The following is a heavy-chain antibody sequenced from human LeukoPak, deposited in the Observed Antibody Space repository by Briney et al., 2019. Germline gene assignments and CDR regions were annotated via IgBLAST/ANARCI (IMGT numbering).Heavy chain of an antibody. J-gene: IGHJ5*02. CDR2: ISAYNGNT. D-gene: IGHD6-19*01. CDR3: ARAVAGTEDNWFDP. Sequence: GASVTVSCKASGYTFTSYGISWVRQAPGQGLEWMGWISAYNGNTNYAQKLQGRVTMTTDTSTSTAYMELRSLRSDDTAVYYCARAVAGTEDNWFDPWGQGTLVTVSS. V-gene: IGHV1-18*01. CDR1: GYTFTSYG.